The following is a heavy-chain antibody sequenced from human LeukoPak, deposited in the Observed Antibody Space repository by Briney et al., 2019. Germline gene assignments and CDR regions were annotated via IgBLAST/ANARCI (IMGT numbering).Heavy chain of an antibody. CDR3: ARRYYGSGTNYFDY. CDR2: MHNSGTT. V-gene: IGHV4-31*03. J-gene: IGHJ4*02. D-gene: IGHD3-10*01. CDR1: GXSISSGGYY. Sequence: PSQTLSLTCTVSGXSISSGGYYWNWIRHLPGKGLEWIGYMHNSGTTYHNPSLKSRVTMSIDTSKNQFSLKLSSVTAADTAVYYCARRYYGSGTNYFDYWGQGTLVTVSS.